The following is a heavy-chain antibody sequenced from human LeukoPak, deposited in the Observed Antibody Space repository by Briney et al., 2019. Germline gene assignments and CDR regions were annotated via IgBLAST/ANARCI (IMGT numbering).Heavy chain of an antibody. V-gene: IGHV3-30*02. CDR1: GFTFSSYG. D-gene: IGHD3-16*01. CDR2: IRYDGSNK. Sequence: GGSLRLSCAASGFTFSSYGMHWVRQAPGKGLEWVAFIRYDGSNKYYADSVKGRFTISRDNSKNTLYLQMNSLRAEDTAVYYCARLPVDAFDIWGQGTMVTVSS. CDR3: ARLPVDAFDI. J-gene: IGHJ3*02.